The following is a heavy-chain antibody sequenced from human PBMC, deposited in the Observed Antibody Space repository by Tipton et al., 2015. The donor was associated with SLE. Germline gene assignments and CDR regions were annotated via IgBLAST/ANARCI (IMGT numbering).Heavy chain of an antibody. CDR1: GDSLSSNNYY. V-gene: IGHV4-39*07. J-gene: IGHJ4*02. CDR2: IHYAGGT. D-gene: IGHD1-1*01. CDR3: ARALWKGGDY. Sequence: TLSLTCSVSGDSLSSNNYYWGWIRQSPAQGLEWIGTIHYAGGTYYNPSLRSRLTISVDTSKNQLSLKLSAVTAADTAVYYCARALWKGGDYWGQGTLVTVSS.